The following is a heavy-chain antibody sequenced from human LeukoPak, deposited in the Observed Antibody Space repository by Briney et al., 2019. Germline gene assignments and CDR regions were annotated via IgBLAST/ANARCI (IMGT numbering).Heavy chain of an antibody. D-gene: IGHD3-22*01. CDR1: GFTVSSNY. CDR2: IYSGGST. CDR3: TRKMDSGGSGDY. J-gene: IGHJ4*02. V-gene: IGHV3-53*01. Sequence: GGSLRLSCAASGFTVSSNYMSWVRQAPGKGLEWVSVIYSGGSTYYADSVKGRFTISRDNSKNTLYLQMNDLRPDDTAVYYCTRKMDSGGSGDYWGQGALVTVSS.